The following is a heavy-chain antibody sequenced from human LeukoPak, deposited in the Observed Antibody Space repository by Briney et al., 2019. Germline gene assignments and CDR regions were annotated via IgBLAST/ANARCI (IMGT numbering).Heavy chain of an antibody. D-gene: IGHD3-10*01. V-gene: IGHV3-30-3*01. J-gene: IGHJ4*02. CDR2: LSHDGGKK. CDR1: GFTFSSHA. CDR3: ARDLRGSDAYYFDY. Sequence: GGSLRLSCAAYGFTFSSHAMHWVRPAPGKGLEWVAVLSHDGGKKYYADSVKGRFTISRDNSKNTLYLQMNSLRGEDTAVYYCARDLRGSDAYYFDYWGQGTLVTVSS.